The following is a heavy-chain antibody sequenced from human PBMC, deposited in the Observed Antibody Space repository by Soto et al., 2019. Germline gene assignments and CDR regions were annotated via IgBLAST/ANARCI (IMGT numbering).Heavy chain of an antibody. CDR3: GRVYEDIVVVPEAIGGMDV. Sequence: GESLKISCKGSGYSFTSYWISWVRQMPGKGLEWMGRIDPSDSYTNYSPSFQGHVTISADKSISTAYLQWSSLKASDTAMYYCGRVYEDIVVVPEAIGGMDVWGQGTTAPVS. D-gene: IGHD2-2*01. V-gene: IGHV5-10-1*01. CDR2: IDPSDSYT. CDR1: GYSFTSYW. J-gene: IGHJ6*02.